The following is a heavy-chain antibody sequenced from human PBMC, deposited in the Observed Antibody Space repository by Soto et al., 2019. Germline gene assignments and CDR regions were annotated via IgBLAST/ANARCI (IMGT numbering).Heavy chain of an antibody. Sequence: ASVKVSCKASGYTFTSYAMHWVRQAPGQRLEWMGWINAGNGNTKYSQKFQGRATITRDTSASTAYMELSSLRSEDTAVYYCARVGYCSGGSCMSFDYWGQGTLVTVSS. D-gene: IGHD2-15*01. CDR2: INAGNGNT. CDR3: ARVGYCSGGSCMSFDY. J-gene: IGHJ4*02. CDR1: GYTFTSYA. V-gene: IGHV1-3*01.